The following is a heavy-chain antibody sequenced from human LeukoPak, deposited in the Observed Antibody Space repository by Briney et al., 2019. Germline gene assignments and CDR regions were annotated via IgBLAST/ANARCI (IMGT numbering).Heavy chain of an antibody. J-gene: IGHJ4*02. CDR1: GFTFSSYG. CDR2: IRYDGSNK. Sequence: GGSLRLSCAASGFTFSSYGMHWVRQAPGKGLEWVAFIRYDGSNKYYADSVKGRFTISRDNSKNTLHLQMNSLRAEDTAVYYCAKDQYGGPVEFDYWGQGTLVTVSS. V-gene: IGHV3-30*02. D-gene: IGHD4-23*01. CDR3: AKDQYGGPVEFDY.